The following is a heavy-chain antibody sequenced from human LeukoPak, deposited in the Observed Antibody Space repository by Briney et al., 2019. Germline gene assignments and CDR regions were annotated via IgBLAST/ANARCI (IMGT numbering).Heavy chain of an antibody. Sequence: GGSLRLSCAASGFTFSDYWMLWVRQAPGKGLEWVGRIKSETDGGTTDYAAPVKGRFAISRDDSKNTLYLQMNSLKTEDTAVYYCTTDYGSGSYHYFNYWGQGTLVTVPS. CDR1: GFTFSDYW. J-gene: IGHJ4*02. CDR3: TTDYGSGSYHYFNY. V-gene: IGHV3-15*01. CDR2: IKSETDGGTT. D-gene: IGHD3-10*01.